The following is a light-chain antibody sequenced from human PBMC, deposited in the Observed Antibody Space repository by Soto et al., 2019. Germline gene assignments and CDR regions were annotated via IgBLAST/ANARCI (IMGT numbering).Light chain of an antibody. Sequence: ESVLTQSPGTLSLSRGERATLSCRASQSVSSSYLAWYQQKPGQAPRLLIYGASSRATGIPDRFSGSGSGTDFTLTISRLEPEDFAVYYCQQYGSSHWTFGQGTKVDIK. CDR1: QSVSSSY. V-gene: IGKV3-20*01. CDR2: GAS. J-gene: IGKJ1*01. CDR3: QQYGSSHWT.